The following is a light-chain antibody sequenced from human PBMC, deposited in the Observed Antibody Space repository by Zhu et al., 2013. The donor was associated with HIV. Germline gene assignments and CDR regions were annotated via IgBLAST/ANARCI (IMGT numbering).Light chain of an antibody. CDR1: QSVSSN. Sequence: EIVLTQSPGTLCLSPGERATLSCRASQSVSSNLAWYQQIPGQAPRLLIYGASTRATGIPDRFRGSGSGTDFTLTISRLEPEDFALYYCQQYTSSPPLTFGGGTKVEVK. V-gene: IGKV3-20*01. CDR2: GAS. CDR3: QQYTSSPPLT. J-gene: IGKJ4*01.